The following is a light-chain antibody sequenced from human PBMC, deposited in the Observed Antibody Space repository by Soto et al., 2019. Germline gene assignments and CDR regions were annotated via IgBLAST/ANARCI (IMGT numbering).Light chain of an antibody. CDR1: QSISPW. V-gene: IGKV1-5*03. CDR3: QQYHSWPPRT. CDR2: KAS. J-gene: IGKJ1*01. Sequence: IQMTQSPSTLSASVGDRVTITCRASQSISPWLAWYQQKPGTAPKLLIYKASSLESGVPSRFSGSASGTEFTLTISSLQSEDFAVYYCQQYHSWPPRTFGQGTKVDIK.